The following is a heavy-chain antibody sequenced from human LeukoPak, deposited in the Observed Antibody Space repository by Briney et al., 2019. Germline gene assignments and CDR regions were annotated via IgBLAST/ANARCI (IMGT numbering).Heavy chain of an antibody. V-gene: IGHV3-23*01. J-gene: IGHJ4*02. D-gene: IGHD6-19*01. CDR1: GFTFSSYA. Sequence: PGGSLTLSCAASGFTFSSYAMTWLRQAPGKGLEWVSTINNSGGSTYYADSVKGRFTISRDNSKNTLYLQMNSLRAGDTAVYYCAKDRAVAAVTHFDYWGQGTLVTVSS. CDR3: AKDRAVAAVTHFDY. CDR2: INNSGGST.